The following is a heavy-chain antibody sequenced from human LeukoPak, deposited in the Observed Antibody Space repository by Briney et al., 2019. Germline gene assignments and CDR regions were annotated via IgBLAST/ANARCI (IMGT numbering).Heavy chain of an antibody. Sequence: ASVKVSCKASGYTFTSYAMHWVRQAPGQRLEWMGWINAGNSNTKYSQKFQGRVTITRDTSASTAYMELSSLRSEDTAVYYCARGGYSGYDGVGYWGQGTLVTVSS. J-gene: IGHJ4*02. D-gene: IGHD5-12*01. V-gene: IGHV1-3*01. CDR3: ARGGYSGYDGVGY. CDR2: INAGNSNT. CDR1: GYTFTSYA.